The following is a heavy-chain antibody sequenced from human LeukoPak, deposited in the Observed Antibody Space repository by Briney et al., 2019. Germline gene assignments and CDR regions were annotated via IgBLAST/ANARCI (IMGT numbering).Heavy chain of an antibody. CDR2: ISSNGGST. V-gene: IGHV3-64*01. D-gene: IGHD2-15*01. Sequence: GGSLRLSCAASGFTFSNYAMHWVRQAPGKGLEYVSAISSNGGSTYYANSVKGRFTISRDNSKNTLYLQMNSLRAEDTAVYYCAKDKEYCSGGSCYSDAFDIWGQGTMVTVSS. CDR3: AKDKEYCSGGSCYSDAFDI. CDR1: GFTFSNYA. J-gene: IGHJ3*02.